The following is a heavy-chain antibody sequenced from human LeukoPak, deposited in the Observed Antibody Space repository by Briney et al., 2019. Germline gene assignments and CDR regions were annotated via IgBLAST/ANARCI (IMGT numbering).Heavy chain of an antibody. J-gene: IGHJ4*02. D-gene: IGHD6-19*01. CDR2: IYYSGST. CDR3: ARDTIAVAGLFDY. V-gene: IGHV4-39*07. CDR1: GGSISSSSYY. Sequence: SETLSLTCTVSGGSISSSSYYWGWIRQPPGKGLEWIGSIYYSGSTYYNPSLKSRVTISVDTSKNQFSLKLSSVTAADTAVYYCARDTIAVAGLFDYWGQGTLVTVSS.